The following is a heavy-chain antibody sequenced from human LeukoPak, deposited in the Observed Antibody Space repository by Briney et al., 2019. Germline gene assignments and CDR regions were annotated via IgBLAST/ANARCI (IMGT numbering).Heavy chain of an antibody. Sequence: GGSLRLSCAASGFTFSSYSMNWVRQAPGKGLEWVSSISSSSSNKYYADSVKGRFTISRDNAKNSLYLQMNSLRAEDTAVYYRARNGEEEYSSSSAEFDYWGQGTLVTVSS. V-gene: IGHV3-21*01. CDR1: GFTFSSYS. CDR2: ISSSSSNK. D-gene: IGHD6-6*01. CDR3: ARNGEEEYSSSSAEFDY. J-gene: IGHJ4*02.